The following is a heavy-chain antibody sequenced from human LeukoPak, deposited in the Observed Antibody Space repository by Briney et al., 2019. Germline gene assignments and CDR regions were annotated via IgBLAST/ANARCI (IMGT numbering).Heavy chain of an antibody. CDR3: AKEEGYYYDSGGYYVEYFQH. CDR2: ISGSGGST. J-gene: IGHJ1*01. D-gene: IGHD3-22*01. Sequence: GSLRLSCAASGFTFSSYAMSWVRQAPGKGLEWVSAISGSGGSTYYADSVKGRFTISRDNSKNTLYLQMNSLRAEDTAVYYCAKEEGYYYDSGGYYVEYFQHWGQGTLVTVSS. V-gene: IGHV3-23*01. CDR1: GFTFSSYA.